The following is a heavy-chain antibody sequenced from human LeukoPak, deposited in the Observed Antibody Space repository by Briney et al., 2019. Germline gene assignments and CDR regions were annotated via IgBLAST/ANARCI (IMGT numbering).Heavy chain of an antibody. Sequence: SETLSLTCTVSGGSISSYYWGWIRQPPGKGLEWIGSIYHSGSTYYNPSLKSRVTISVDTSKNQFSLKLSSVTAADTAVYYCARDGLYGDYGDYWGQGTLVTVSS. CDR3: ARDGLYGDYGDY. J-gene: IGHJ4*02. CDR1: GGSISSYY. V-gene: IGHV4-38-2*02. CDR2: IYHSGST. D-gene: IGHD4-17*01.